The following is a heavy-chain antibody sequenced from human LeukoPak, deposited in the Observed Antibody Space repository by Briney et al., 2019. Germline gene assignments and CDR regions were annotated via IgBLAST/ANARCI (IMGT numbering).Heavy chain of an antibody. V-gene: IGHV1-69*04. D-gene: IGHD3-22*01. J-gene: IGHJ4*02. Sequence: SVKVSCKASGYTFTSYGISWVRQAPGQGLEWMGRIIPNLGTTNRAQNFQDRVTLTADKSTNTAYMELTSLTSDDTAVYYCATTNDGGGYQWGDFFDFWGQGTLVTVSS. CDR1: GYTFTSYG. CDR3: ATTNDGGGYQWGDFFDF. CDR2: IIPNLGTT.